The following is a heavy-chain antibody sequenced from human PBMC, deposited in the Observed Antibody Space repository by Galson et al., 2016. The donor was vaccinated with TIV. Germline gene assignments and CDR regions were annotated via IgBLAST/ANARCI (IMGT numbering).Heavy chain of an antibody. J-gene: IGHJ4*02. Sequence: SLRLSCAASGFTFSSSEMIWVRQAPGKGLEWVSYMSGSGSVRYYADSVRGRFTISRDNAQNSLYLQMTSLRDEDTALYYCARLGMVDSTLVIDYWGQGTLVTVSS. V-gene: IGHV3-48*03. CDR3: ARLGMVDSTLVIDY. D-gene: IGHD2-15*01. CDR1: GFTFSSSE. CDR2: MSGSGSVR.